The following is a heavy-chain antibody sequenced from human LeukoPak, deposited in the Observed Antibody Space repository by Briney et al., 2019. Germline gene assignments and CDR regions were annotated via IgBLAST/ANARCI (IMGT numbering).Heavy chain of an antibody. CDR2: IYHSGST. Sequence: PGGSLRLSCAASGFTFSSYSMNWVRQPPGKGLEWIGEIYHSGSTNYNPSLKSRVTISLDKSKNQFSLKLSSVTAADTAVYYCATTAAAGTRLAWFDPWGQGTLVTVSS. V-gene: IGHV4-4*02. J-gene: IGHJ5*02. CDR1: GFTFSSYSM. CDR3: ATTAAAGTRLAWFDP. D-gene: IGHD6-13*01.